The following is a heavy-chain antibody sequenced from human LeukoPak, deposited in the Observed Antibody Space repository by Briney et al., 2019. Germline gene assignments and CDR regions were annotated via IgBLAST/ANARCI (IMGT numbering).Heavy chain of an antibody. CDR2: IYSGDSDT. CDR1: GYSFTSYW. CDR3: ARQGGDCTNGVCYTGFDY. V-gene: IGHV5-51*01. J-gene: IGHJ4*02. Sequence: GESLKISCKGSGYSFTSYWIGWVRQMPGKGLEWMGIIYSGDSDTRYSPSFQGQVTISADKSISTAYLQWSSLKASDTAMYYCARQGGDCTNGVCYTGFDYWGQGTLVTVSS. D-gene: IGHD2-8*01.